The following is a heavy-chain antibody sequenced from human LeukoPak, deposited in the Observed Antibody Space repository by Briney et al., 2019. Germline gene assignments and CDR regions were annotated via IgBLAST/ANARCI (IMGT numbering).Heavy chain of an antibody. D-gene: IGHD6-13*01. J-gene: IGHJ6*02. CDR1: GYTFTSYD. V-gene: IGHV1-8*01. Sequence: ASVKVSCKASGYTFTSYDINWVRQATGQGLEWMGWMNPISGNTGYAQKFQGRVTMTRNTSISTAYMELSSLRSEDTAVYYCARVGEAADSYYYYGMDVWGQGTTVTVSS. CDR2: MNPISGNT. CDR3: ARVGEAADSYYYYGMDV.